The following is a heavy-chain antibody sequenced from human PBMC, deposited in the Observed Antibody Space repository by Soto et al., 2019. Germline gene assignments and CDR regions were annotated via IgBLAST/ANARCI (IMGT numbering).Heavy chain of an antibody. CDR1: GDSVSSKSVA. CDR2: TYYRSVSSKSSKWLN. Sequence: SQTLSLTCAISGDSVSSKSVAWNWIRQSPSRGLEWLGRTYYRSVSSKSSKWLNGYAVPVKSRITINPDTSKNQFSLQLNSVTPCDTATYYCSRDQVRDWQNFFDYWGQGTLVTVSS. CDR3: SRDQVRDWQNFFDY. D-gene: IGHD2-21*02. J-gene: IGHJ4*02. V-gene: IGHV6-1*01.